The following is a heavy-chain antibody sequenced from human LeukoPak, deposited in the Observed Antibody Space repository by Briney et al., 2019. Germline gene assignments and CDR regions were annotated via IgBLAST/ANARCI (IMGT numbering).Heavy chain of an antibody. V-gene: IGHV3-21*01. D-gene: IGHD3-10*01. CDR1: GFTFSSYS. CDR3: ARVREGHYYGSGSYYTA. CDR2: IRSSSSYI. J-gene: IGHJ5*02. Sequence: GGALRLSCAASGFTFSSYSMNWVRQAPGKGLEWVSSIRSSSSYIYYADSVKGRFTISRDNAKNSLYLQMNGLRAEDTAVYYCARVREGHYYGSGSYYTAWGQGTLVPVFS.